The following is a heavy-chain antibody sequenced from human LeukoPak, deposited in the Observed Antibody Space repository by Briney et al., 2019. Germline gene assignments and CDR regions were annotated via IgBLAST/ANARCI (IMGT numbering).Heavy chain of an antibody. Sequence: GSLRLSCAASGFTFDDYGMSWVRQAPGKGLEWVSGINWNGGSTGYADSVKGRFTISRDNAKNSLYLQMNSLRAEDTALYHCARVRPRRNYYYYYMDVWGKGTTVTISS. CDR1: GFTFDDYG. CDR3: ARVRPRRNYYYYYMDV. J-gene: IGHJ6*03. V-gene: IGHV3-20*01. CDR2: INWNGGST. D-gene: IGHD1-14*01.